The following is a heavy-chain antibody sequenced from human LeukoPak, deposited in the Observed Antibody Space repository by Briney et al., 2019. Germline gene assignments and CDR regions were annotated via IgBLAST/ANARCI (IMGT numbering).Heavy chain of an antibody. J-gene: IGHJ4*02. D-gene: IGHD3-10*01. CDR2: ISETGGTT. V-gene: IGHV3-23*01. Sequence: GGSLRLSCTGSGFTFSSYDMSWVRQAPGKGLEWVSAISETGGTTYDADSVKGRFTISRDNSKSTLYLQMNSLRAEDTALYYCAKLPMVRGVITYFDYWGQGNLVAVSS. CDR3: AKLPMVRGVITYFDY. CDR1: GFTFSSYD.